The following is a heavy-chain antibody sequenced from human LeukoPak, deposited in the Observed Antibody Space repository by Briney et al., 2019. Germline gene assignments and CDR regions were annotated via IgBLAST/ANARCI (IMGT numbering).Heavy chain of an antibody. V-gene: IGHV3-23*01. J-gene: IGHJ5*02. Sequence: GGSLRLSCAASGFTFSSYAMSWVRQAPGKGLDWVSTISGGGDTTYYSDSVKGRFTISRDNSKNRLFLQMNSLRAEDTAVYYCAKASTFGELNRPFDHWGQGTLVTVSS. CDR3: AKASTFGELNRPFDH. CDR2: ISGGGDTT. CDR1: GFTFSSYA. D-gene: IGHD3-10*01.